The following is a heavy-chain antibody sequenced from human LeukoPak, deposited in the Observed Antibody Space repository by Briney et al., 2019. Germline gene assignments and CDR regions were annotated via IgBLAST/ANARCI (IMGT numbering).Heavy chain of an antibody. V-gene: IGHV1-69*13. D-gene: IGHD6-19*01. CDR1: GGTFSSYA. J-gene: IGHJ4*02. CDR2: IIPLLGTA. CDR3: ARSSYHLRYSSGWYY. Sequence: SVKVSCKASGGTFSSYAISWVRQAPGQGLEWMGGIIPLLGTANYAQKFQGRVTITADDSTSTAYMELSSLRSEDTAVYYCARSSYHLRYSSGWYYWGQGTLVTVSS.